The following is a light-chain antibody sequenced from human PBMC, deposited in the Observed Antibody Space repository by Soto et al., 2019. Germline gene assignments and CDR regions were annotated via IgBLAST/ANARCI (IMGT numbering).Light chain of an antibody. CDR2: KAS. CDR1: QSINSW. CDR3: QQYNTYWT. J-gene: IGKJ1*01. V-gene: IGKV1-5*03. Sequence: DLQMTQSPSTLSASVGDRVTITCRASQSINSWLAWYQQKPGKAPKVLIYKASDLESGVPSRFSGSGSGTEFTLTISSLQPDDFATYYCQQYNTYWTFGQGTKVEIK.